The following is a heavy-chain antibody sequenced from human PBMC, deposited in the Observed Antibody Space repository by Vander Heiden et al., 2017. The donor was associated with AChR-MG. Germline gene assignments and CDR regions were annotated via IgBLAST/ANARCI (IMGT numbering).Heavy chain of an antibody. CDR2: IIPIFGTA. CDR3: ASVDTAMVTGYYYYYMDV. D-gene: IGHD5-18*01. CDR1: GGPFSSYA. Sequence: QVQLVQSGAEVKKPGSSVKVSCKASGGPFSSYAIRWVRQAPGQGREWMGGIIPIFGTANYAQKFQGRVTITADESTSTAYMELSSLRSEDTAVYYCASVDTAMVTGYYYYYMDVWGKGTTVTVSS. J-gene: IGHJ6*03. V-gene: IGHV1-69*01.